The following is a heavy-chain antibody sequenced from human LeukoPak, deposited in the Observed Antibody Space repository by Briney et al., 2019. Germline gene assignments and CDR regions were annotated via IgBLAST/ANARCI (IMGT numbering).Heavy chain of an antibody. J-gene: IGHJ4*02. CDR1: GGSISSGNW. Sequence: PSGTLSLTCAVSGGSISSGNWWSWVRQPPGKGLEWIGEIYHSGSTNYNPSLKSRVTISVDKSKNQFSLKLSSVTAADTAVYYCARGPKGGRYYGSGRGYFDYWGQGTLVTVSS. CDR2: IYHSGST. D-gene: IGHD3-10*01. V-gene: IGHV4-4*02. CDR3: ARGPKGGRYYGSGRGYFDY.